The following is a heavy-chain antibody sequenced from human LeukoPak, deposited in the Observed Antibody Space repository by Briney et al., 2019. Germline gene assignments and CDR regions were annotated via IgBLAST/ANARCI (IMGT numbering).Heavy chain of an antibody. V-gene: IGHV3-23*01. CDR3: AKGDYGDYKLIDY. CDR1: GFTFGSYA. D-gene: IGHD4-17*01. Sequence: GGSLRLSCAASGFTFGSYAISWVRQAPGKGLEWVSAISSSGDTTLYVDSVKGRFAISRGNSKNTLYLQMSGLRPEDTAIYYCAKGDYGDYKLIDYWGQGTLVTVSS. CDR2: ISSSGDTT. J-gene: IGHJ4*02.